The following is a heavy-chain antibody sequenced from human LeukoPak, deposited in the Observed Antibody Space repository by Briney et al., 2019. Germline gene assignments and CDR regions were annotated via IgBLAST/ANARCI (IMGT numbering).Heavy chain of an antibody. CDR1: GFTFSIYA. J-gene: IGHJ4*02. V-gene: IGHV3-23*01. D-gene: IGHD4-11*01. CDR3: AKYSNDADFDY. Sequence: GGSLRLSCAASGFTFSIYAMSWVRQAPGKGLEWVSAISARGDSTYYADSVKGRFTISRDNSKNTVYVQVNGLRAEDTAMYYCAKYSNDADFDYWGQGTLVTVAS. CDR2: ISARGDST.